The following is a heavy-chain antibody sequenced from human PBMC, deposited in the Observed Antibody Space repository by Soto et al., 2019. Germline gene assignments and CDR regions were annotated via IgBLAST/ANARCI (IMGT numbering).Heavy chain of an antibody. CDR2: TRNRGNSV. CDR3: ARNTFEGFDP. CDR1: GFTFNDFF. Sequence: QAQLVESGGDLVKPGGSLRLSCAASGFTFNDFFMTWIRQAPGRGPEWVASTRNRGNSVYYADSVKGRFTVSRDNAQNTLTLQMTDLRVDDTAVYYCARNTFEGFDPWGQGTLVSVSS. V-gene: IGHV3-11*01. J-gene: IGHJ5*02.